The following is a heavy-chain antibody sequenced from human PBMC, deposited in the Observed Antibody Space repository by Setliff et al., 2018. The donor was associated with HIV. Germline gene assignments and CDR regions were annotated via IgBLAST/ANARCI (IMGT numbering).Heavy chain of an antibody. V-gene: IGHV4-59*08. J-gene: IGHJ3*02. CDR2: IYFSGST. D-gene: IGHD2-15*01. CDR1: GGSISSYY. CDR3: ARASSRLNCSGGSCYRAPYAFDI. Sequence: ETLSLTCTVSGGSISSYYWSWIRQPPGKGLEWIGYIYFSGSTNYNPSLKSRVTISVDTSKNQFSLELSSVTAADTAVYYCARASSRLNCSGGSCYRAPYAFDIWGQGTMVTVSS.